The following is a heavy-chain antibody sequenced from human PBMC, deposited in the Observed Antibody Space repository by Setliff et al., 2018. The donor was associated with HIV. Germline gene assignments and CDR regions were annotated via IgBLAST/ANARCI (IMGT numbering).Heavy chain of an antibody. CDR3: AASTDGDCATTSCTNWFDP. Sequence: GGSLRLSCAASGFPFSGSAIHWVRRASGKGLEWVGRIKTQPSNYATAHGASMEGRFTISRDDSKSTAYLQLSSLKVEDTAVYFCAASTDGDCATTSCTNWFDPWGQGTLVTVSS. V-gene: IGHV3-73*01. CDR1: GFPFSGSA. CDR2: IKTQPSNYAT. J-gene: IGHJ5*02. D-gene: IGHD2-21*01.